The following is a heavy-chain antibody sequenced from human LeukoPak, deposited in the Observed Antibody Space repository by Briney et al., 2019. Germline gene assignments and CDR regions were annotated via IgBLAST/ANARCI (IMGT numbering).Heavy chain of an antibody. CDR1: GGSIRSYY. J-gene: IGHJ4*02. CDR2: IYYRGST. V-gene: IGHV4-59*01. CDR3: ACLSGSYYKGEDY. Sequence: SETLSLTCTVSGGSIRSYYWSWIRQLPGQGLEWIGYIYYRGSTNYNPSLKSRVTISVDTSKNQFSLKLSSVTAADTAVYCCACLSGSYYKGEDYWGQGTLVTVSS. D-gene: IGHD3-10*01.